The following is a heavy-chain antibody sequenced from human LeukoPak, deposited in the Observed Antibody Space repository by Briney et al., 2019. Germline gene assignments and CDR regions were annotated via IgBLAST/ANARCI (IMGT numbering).Heavy chain of an antibody. J-gene: IGHJ6*02. V-gene: IGHV4-59*01. CDR3: AGGGRTSPLNDFWSGYYNYYYYGMDV. CDR2: IYYSGST. Sequence: SETLSLTCTVSGGSISSYYWSWIRQPPGKGLEWIGYIYYSGSTNYNPSLKSRVTISVDTSKNQFSLKLSSVTAADTAVYYCAGGGRTSPLNDFWSGYYNYYYYGMDVWGQGTTVTVSS. D-gene: IGHD3-3*01. CDR1: GGSISSYY.